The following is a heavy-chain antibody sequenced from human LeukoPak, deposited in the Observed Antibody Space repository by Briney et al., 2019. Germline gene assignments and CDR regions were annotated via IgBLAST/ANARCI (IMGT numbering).Heavy chain of an antibody. CDR2: IYYNGNT. Sequence: SETLSLTCSVSDGSINSYYWNWIRRPPGKGLEWIGYIYYNGNTNYSPSLKSRVTMSVDTSKNLFSLKVSSVTAADTAVYYCARDSRITIFGVAYDYYYYGMDVWGQGTTVTVSS. J-gene: IGHJ6*02. D-gene: IGHD3-3*01. V-gene: IGHV4-59*01. CDR3: ARDSRITIFGVAYDYYYYGMDV. CDR1: DGSINSYY.